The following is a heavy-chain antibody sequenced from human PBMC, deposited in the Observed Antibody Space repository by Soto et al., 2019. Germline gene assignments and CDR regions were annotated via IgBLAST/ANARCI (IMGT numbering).Heavy chain of an antibody. Sequence: EVQLLESGGGLVQPGGSLRLSCAASGFTFSSYTMSWVRQGPGKGLEWVSGISNSGGSTVYADSVKGRFTISRDNFKNTLYLQMNSLRAEDTAVYYCAKGWGDYWGQGTPVTVSS. J-gene: IGHJ4*02. V-gene: IGHV3-23*01. CDR2: ISNSGGST. CDR3: AKGWGDY. CDR1: GFTFSSYT. D-gene: IGHD7-27*01.